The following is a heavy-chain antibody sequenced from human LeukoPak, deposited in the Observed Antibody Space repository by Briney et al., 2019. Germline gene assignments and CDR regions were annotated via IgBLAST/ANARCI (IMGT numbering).Heavy chain of an antibody. V-gene: IGHV3-23*01. J-gene: IGHJ4*02. D-gene: IGHD3-22*01. CDR2: ISDSGGRT. CDR1: GFTFSDYE. CDR3: AKRGVVIRVILVGFHKEAYYFDS. Sequence: GGSLRLSCAASGFTFSDYEMNWVRQAPGKGLEWVAGISDSGGRTNYADSVKGRFTISRDNPKNTLYLQMNSLRAEDTAVYFCAKRGVVIRVILVGFHKEAYYFDSWGQGALVTVSS.